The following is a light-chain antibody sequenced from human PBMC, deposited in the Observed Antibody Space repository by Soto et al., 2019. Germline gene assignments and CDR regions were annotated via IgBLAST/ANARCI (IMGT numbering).Light chain of an antibody. J-gene: IGLJ2*01. CDR1: SSDVGSYNL. V-gene: IGLV2-23*02. Sequence: QSALTQPASVSGSPGQSITISCTGTSSDVGSYNLVSWYQQHPGKAPKLTIYEVSKRPSGVSNRFSGSKSGNTASLTISGLQAEDEADYYCCSYAGSSTKVVFGGGTKLTVL. CDR3: CSYAGSSTKVV. CDR2: EVS.